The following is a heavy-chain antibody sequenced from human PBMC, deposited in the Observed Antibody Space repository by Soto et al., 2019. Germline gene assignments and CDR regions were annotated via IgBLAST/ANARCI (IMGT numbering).Heavy chain of an antibody. CDR3: ARGSDFGH. CDR2: LSANGDNS. V-gene: IGHV3-23*01. CDR1: GFSFSTYT. Sequence: EVQLLESGGGLVQPGGSLRLSCAASGFSFSTYTMSWVRQAPGKGLEWVATLSANGDNSYYTDSVKGRFTVSRDNSGNTLYLQMDSLRAEDTAVYYCARGSDFGHWGQGILVTVSS. D-gene: IGHD4-17*01. J-gene: IGHJ4*02.